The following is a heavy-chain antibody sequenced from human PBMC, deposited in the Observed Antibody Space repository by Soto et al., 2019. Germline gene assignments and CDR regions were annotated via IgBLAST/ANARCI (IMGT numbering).Heavy chain of an antibody. Sequence: ASVKVSCKASGYTFTSYGISWVRQAPGQGLEWMGWISAYNGNTNYAQKLQGRVTMTTDTSTSTAYMELRSLRSDDTAVYYCAMSRITMVRGGIGEAFDIWGQGTMVTFSS. V-gene: IGHV1-18*01. J-gene: IGHJ3*02. CDR2: ISAYNGNT. CDR1: GYTFTSYG. CDR3: AMSRITMVRGGIGEAFDI. D-gene: IGHD3-10*01.